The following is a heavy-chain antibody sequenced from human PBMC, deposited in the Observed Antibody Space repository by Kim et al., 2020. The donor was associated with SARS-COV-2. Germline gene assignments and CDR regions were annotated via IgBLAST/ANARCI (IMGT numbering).Heavy chain of an antibody. V-gene: IGHV4-34*01. CDR3: ARGRPGAAFDY. CDR1: GGSFSGYY. D-gene: IGHD2-15*01. CDR2: INHSGST. J-gene: IGHJ4*02. Sequence: SETLSLTCAVYGGSFSGYYWSWIRQPPGKGLEWIGEINHSGSTNYNPSLKSRVTISVDTSKNQFSLKLSSVTAADTAVYYCARGRPGAAFDYWGQGTLVTVSS.